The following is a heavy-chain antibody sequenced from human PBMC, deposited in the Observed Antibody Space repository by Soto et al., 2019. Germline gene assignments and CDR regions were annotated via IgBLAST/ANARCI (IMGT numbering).Heavy chain of an antibody. D-gene: IGHD6-6*01. Sequence: SVKVSCKASGGTFSSYAISWVRQAPGQGLEWMGGIIPIFGTANYAQKFQGRVTITADESTSTAYMELSSLRSEDTAVYYCARDLRKQLVSRNWFDPWGQGTLVTVSS. J-gene: IGHJ5*02. CDR2: IIPIFGTA. CDR1: GGTFSSYA. V-gene: IGHV1-69*13. CDR3: ARDLRKQLVSRNWFDP.